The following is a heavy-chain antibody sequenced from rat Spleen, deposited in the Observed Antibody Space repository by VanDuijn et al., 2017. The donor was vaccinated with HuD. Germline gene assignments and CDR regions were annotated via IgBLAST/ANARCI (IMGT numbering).Heavy chain of an antibody. CDR1: GFTFSDYY. J-gene: IGHJ3*01. CDR2: LNFYGSNT. CDR3: ARPGGQPNWFTY. Sequence: EVQLVESDGGLVQPGRSLKLSCAASGFTFSDYYMAWVRQAPTKGLEWVATLNFYGSNTYYRDSVKGRFTISRDNAKSTLYLQMDSLRSEDTATYYCARPGGQPNWFTYWGQGTLVTVSS. V-gene: IGHV5-29*01. D-gene: IGHD1-2*01.